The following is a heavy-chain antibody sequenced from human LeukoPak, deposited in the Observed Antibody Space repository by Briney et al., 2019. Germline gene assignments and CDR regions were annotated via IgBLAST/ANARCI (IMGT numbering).Heavy chain of an antibody. J-gene: IGHJ4*02. D-gene: IGHD3-9*01. CDR2: IIPIFGTA. Sequence: GSSVKVSCKASGGTFSSYAISWVRQAPGQGLEWTGGIIPIFGTANYAQKFQGRVTITADESTSTAHMELSSLRSEDTAVYYCARDPNYDILTGYYSDYWGQGTLVTVSS. CDR1: GGTFSSYA. CDR3: ARDPNYDILTGYYSDY. V-gene: IGHV1-69*01.